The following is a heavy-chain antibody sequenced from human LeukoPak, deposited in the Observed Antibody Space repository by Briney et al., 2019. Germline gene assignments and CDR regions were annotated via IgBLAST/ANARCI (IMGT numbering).Heavy chain of an antibody. J-gene: IGHJ4*02. D-gene: IGHD2-2*02. CDR1: GGSISSSSYY. V-gene: IGHV4-39*07. Sequence: PSETLSLTCTVSGGSISSSSYYWGWIRQPPGKGLEWIGSIHYSGSTYYNPSLKSRVTISVDTSKNQFSLKLSSVTAADTAVYYCASTYRKPAAIRRPTDFDYWGQGTLVTVSS. CDR2: IHYSGST. CDR3: ASTYRKPAAIRRPTDFDY.